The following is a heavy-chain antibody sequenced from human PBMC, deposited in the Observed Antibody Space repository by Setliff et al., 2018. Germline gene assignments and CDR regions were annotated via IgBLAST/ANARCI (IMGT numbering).Heavy chain of an antibody. CDR1: GGSISNTYYY. CDR2: LYTSGDT. D-gene: IGHD2-15*01. CDR3: ARDRVVVLAGRRGFYFDY. Sequence: LSLTCTVSGGSISNTYYYWSWIRQPAGQGLEWIGRLYTSGDTNYNPSLKSRVSMSLDTSKNQFSLKLSSVTAADTAVYYCARDRVVVLAGRRGFYFDYWGQGTLVTVSS. J-gene: IGHJ4*02. V-gene: IGHV4-61*02.